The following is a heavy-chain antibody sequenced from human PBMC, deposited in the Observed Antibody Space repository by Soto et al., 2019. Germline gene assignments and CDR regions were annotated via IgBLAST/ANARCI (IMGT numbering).Heavy chain of an antibody. CDR2: IYDSENT. V-gene: IGHV4-31*03. CDR1: GGSIISGGSS. CDR3: ARDDPTGYYGIDF. J-gene: IGHJ6*02. Sequence: QVQLQESGPGLVKPSQTVSLTCSVSGGSIISGGSSWNWIRQRPGKGLEWIGYIYDSENTYNNPSLKGRVFLSIDTSKNQFSLKLTSVTAADTAVYYCARDDPTGYYGIDFWGPGTTVTVS.